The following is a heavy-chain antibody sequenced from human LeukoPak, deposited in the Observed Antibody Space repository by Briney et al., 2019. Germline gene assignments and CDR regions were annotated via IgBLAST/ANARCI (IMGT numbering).Heavy chain of an antibody. CDR1: GGSISSYY. D-gene: IGHD3-16*02. Sequence: KTSETLSLTCTVSGGSISSYYWSWIRQPAGKGLEWIGRIYTSGSTNYNPSLKSRVTISVDTSKNQFSLKLSSVTAADTAVYYCAREQYDYVRGSYRPPKIKFDYWGQGTLVTVSS. CDR3: AREQYDYVRGSYRPPKIKFDY. CDR2: IYTSGST. V-gene: IGHV4-4*07. J-gene: IGHJ4*02.